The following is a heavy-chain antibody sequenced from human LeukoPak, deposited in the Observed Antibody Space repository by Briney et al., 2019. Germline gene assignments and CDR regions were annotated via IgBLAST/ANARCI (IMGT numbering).Heavy chain of an antibody. CDR3: ARDSPYYYGSGSYP. J-gene: IGHJ5*02. CDR1: TYTFTSYG. D-gene: IGHD3-10*01. Sequence: ASVKVSCKTSTYTFTSYGITWVRQAPGQGLEWMGWISAYNGNTNYAQMFQGRVTMTTDTSTSTAYMELRSLRSEDTAVYYCARDSPYYYGSGSYPWGQGTLVTVSS. V-gene: IGHV1-18*01. CDR2: ISAYNGNT.